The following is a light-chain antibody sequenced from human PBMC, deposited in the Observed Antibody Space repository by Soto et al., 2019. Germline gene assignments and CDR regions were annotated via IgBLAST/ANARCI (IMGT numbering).Light chain of an antibody. CDR3: QQYDNDSWT. J-gene: IGKJ1*01. CDR1: QSISSW. Sequence: DIQMTQSPSTLSASVGDRVIITCRASQSISSWLAWYQQKPGKAPNLLIYKASTLKSGVPSRFSGSGSGTEFTITISSLQPDDFATYYCQQYDNDSWTIGKGTKVDIK. CDR2: KAS. V-gene: IGKV1-5*03.